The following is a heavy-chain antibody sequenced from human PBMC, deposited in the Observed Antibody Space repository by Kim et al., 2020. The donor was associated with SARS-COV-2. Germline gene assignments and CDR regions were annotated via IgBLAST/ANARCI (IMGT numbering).Heavy chain of an antibody. D-gene: IGHD3-3*01. CDR2: ISYDGSNK. CDR3: ARDSPPGYDFWSGQIDY. J-gene: IGHJ4*02. V-gene: IGHV3-30*04. Sequence: GGSLRLSCAASGFTFSSYAMHWVRQAPGKGLEWVAVISYDGSNKYYADSVKGRFTISRDNSKNTLYLQMNSLRAEDTAVYYCARDSPPGYDFWSGQIDYWGQGTLVTVSS. CDR1: GFTFSSYA.